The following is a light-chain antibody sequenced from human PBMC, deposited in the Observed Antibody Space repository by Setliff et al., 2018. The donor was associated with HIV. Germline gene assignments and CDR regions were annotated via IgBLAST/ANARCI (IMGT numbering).Light chain of an antibody. V-gene: IGLV2-14*01. Sequence: ALAQPASVSGSPGQSITISCTGTSSDVGGYNYVSWYQQHPGKAPKLMIYDVSKRPSGVSNRFSGSKSGNTASLTISGLQAEDEADYYCSSYTSSSTRVFGTGTKVTVL. CDR2: DVS. J-gene: IGLJ1*01. CDR3: SSYTSSSTRV. CDR1: SSDVGGYNY.